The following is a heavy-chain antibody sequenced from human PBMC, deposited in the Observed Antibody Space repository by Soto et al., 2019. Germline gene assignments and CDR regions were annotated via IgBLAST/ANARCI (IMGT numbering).Heavy chain of an antibody. D-gene: IGHD6-13*01. CDR3: ARDLGSSWYPEYFQH. V-gene: IGHV3-7*01. J-gene: IGHJ1*01. CDR1: GFTFTSYW. CDR2: IKQDGSEQ. Sequence: PGGSLRLSCAASGFTFTSYWMTWVRQAPGKGLEWVANIKQDGSEQYYVDSVKGRFTISRDNAKNSLYLQMNSLRAEDTAVYYCARDLGSSWYPEYFQHWGQGTLVTVSS.